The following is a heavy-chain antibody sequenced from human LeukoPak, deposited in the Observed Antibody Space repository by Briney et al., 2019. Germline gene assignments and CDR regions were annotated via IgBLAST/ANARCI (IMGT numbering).Heavy chain of an antibody. Sequence: ASVKVSCKASGYTFTSYGISWVRQAPGQGLEWMGWISAYNGNTNYAQKLQGRVTMTTDTSTSTAYMELRSLRSDDTAVYYCARVALAARGVIHTPRSWFDPWGQGTLVTVSS. CDR1: GYTFTSYG. CDR3: ARVALAARGVIHTPRSWFDP. CDR2: ISAYNGNT. J-gene: IGHJ5*02. D-gene: IGHD3-10*01. V-gene: IGHV1-18*01.